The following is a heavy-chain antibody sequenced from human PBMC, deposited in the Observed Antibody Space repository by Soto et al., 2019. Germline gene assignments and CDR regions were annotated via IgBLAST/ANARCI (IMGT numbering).Heavy chain of an antibody. V-gene: IGHV4-61*01. CDR2: IYNSGST. Sequence: QVQLRESGPGLVEPSETLSLACSVSGGSVSSSTYYWSWIRQPPGRELEWVGYIYNSGSTKYNPSLKSRVTISVDTSKNQFSLKLSSVTAVDTAVYYCASWTTVSKAFDYWGQGTLVTVSS. D-gene: IGHD4-4*01. J-gene: IGHJ4*02. CDR3: ASWTTVSKAFDY. CDR1: GGSVSSSTYY.